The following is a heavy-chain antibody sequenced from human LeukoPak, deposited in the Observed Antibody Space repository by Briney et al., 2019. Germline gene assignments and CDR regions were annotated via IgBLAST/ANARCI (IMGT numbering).Heavy chain of an antibody. D-gene: IGHD3-16*01. CDR1: GYTFTSYG. Sequence: SVKVSCKASGYTFTSYGISWVRQAPGQGLEWMGWISAYNGNTNYTQKLQGRVTMTTDTSTSTAYMELRSLRSDDTAVDYCAREGRGGYYFDYWGQGTLVTVSS. J-gene: IGHJ4*02. V-gene: IGHV1-18*04. CDR2: ISAYNGNT. CDR3: AREGRGGYYFDY.